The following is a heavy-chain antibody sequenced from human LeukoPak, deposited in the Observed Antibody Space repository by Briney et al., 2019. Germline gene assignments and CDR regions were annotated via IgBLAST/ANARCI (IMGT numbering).Heavy chain of an antibody. V-gene: IGHV3-23*01. J-gene: IGHJ6*02. CDR2: ISGSGGST. Sequence: GGSLRLSCAASGFTFSSYAMSWVRQAPGKGLEWVSDISGSGGSTYYADSVKGRFTISRDNSKNTLYLQMNSLRAEDTAVYYCAKGEHSSGWVYYYGMDVWGQGTTVTVSS. CDR1: GFTFSSYA. CDR3: AKGEHSSGWVYYYGMDV. D-gene: IGHD6-19*01.